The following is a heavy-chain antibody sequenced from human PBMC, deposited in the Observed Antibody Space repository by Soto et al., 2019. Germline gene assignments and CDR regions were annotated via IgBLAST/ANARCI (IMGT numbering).Heavy chain of an antibody. CDR2: IKQDGSEK. D-gene: IGHD3-22*01. CDR1: GFTFSSYW. V-gene: IGHV3-7*03. CDR3: ATVGNEYYYDSSGYSPFDD. Sequence: EVQLVESGGGLVQPGGSLRLSCAASGFTFSSYWMSWVRQAPGKGLEWVANIKQDGSEKYYVDSVKGRFTISRDNAKNSMYLQMNSLRGEDTAVYYCATVGNEYYYDSSGYSPFDDWGQGTLVTVSS. J-gene: IGHJ4*02.